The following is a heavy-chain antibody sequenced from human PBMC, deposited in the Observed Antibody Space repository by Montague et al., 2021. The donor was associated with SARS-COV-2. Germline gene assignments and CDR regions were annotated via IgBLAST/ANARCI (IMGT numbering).Heavy chain of an antibody. Sequence: SETLSLTCTVSGDSISSSSYYWAWIRQPPGKGLEWIGSIYYSGSTYYNPSLKSRVTISVDTSKNQFSLKLSSVTAADTAVYYCARALKTAAGTTCFDDWGQGTLVTVSS. CDR1: GDSISSSSYY. V-gene: IGHV4-39*01. D-gene: IGHD6-13*01. CDR3: ARALKTAAGTTCFDD. J-gene: IGHJ4*02. CDR2: IYYSGST.